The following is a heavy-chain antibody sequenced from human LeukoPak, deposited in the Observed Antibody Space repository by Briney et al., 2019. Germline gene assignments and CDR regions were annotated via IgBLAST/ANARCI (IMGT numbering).Heavy chain of an antibody. V-gene: IGHV1-8*03. CDR1: GSTFTSYD. CDR3: ARRAYYCTNGVCHRRYYYYMDV. Sequence: GASVKVSCKASGSTFTSYDINWVRQAPGQGLEWMGWMNPNSGNTGYAQKFQGRVTITRNTSRSTAYMELSSLRSEDTAVYYCARRAYYCTNGVCHRRYYYYMDVWGKGTTVTVS. CDR2: MNPNSGNT. D-gene: IGHD2-8*01. J-gene: IGHJ6*03.